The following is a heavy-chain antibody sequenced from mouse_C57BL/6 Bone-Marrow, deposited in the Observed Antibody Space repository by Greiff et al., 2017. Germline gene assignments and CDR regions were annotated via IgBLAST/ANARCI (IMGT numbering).Heavy chain of an antibody. Sequence: VQLQQSGAELVRPGTSVKVSCKASGYAFTNYLIEWVKQRPGQGLEWIGVINPGSGGTNYNEKFKGKATLTADKSPSTAYMQLSSLTSEDSAVYFCARSKNWDSWFAYWGQGTLVTVSA. CDR2: INPGSGGT. J-gene: IGHJ3*01. D-gene: IGHD4-1*01. V-gene: IGHV1-54*01. CDR3: ARSKNWDSWFAY. CDR1: GYAFTNYL.